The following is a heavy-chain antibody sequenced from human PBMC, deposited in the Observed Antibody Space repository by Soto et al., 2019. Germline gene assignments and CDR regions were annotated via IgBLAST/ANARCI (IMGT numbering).Heavy chain of an antibody. CDR2: ISHAGNSE. Sequence: GRPKRLSWVVVGCHLGDCCMRWVSPHQGKGPEWVAMISHAGNSEYYLDSVKGRFTISRDTSQNTLFLQMNRLRPDDTAVYYCAKDLYCSGWYNYFDPWGPGTLVTVSS. J-gene: IGHJ5*02. CDR3: AKDLYCSGWYNYFDP. CDR1: GCHLGDCC. V-gene: IGHV3-30*18. D-gene: IGHD6-19*01.